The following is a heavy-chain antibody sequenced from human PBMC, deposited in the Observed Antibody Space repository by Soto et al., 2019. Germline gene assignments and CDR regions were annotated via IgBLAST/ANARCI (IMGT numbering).Heavy chain of an antibody. Sequence: QERLQESGPGLVKPSETLSLTCSVSGGSINGYYWNWIRQPPGKGLEWLGNVYFSGSTHYNPSLEARLTISVDTSKKLISRKLRSVTAADTAVYYCARQEAVPGTRFDAWGQGTLVSVSS. CDR3: ARQEAVPGTRFDA. J-gene: IGHJ5*02. V-gene: IGHV4-59*01. CDR1: GGSINGYY. D-gene: IGHD6-19*01. CDR2: VYFSGST.